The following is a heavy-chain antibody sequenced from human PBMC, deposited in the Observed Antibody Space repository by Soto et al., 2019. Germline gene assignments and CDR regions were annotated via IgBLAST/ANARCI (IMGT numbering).Heavy chain of an antibody. CDR1: GGTFSSDS. D-gene: IGHD2-15*01. Sequence: QVQLVQSGAEVKKPGSSVKVSCKASGGTFSSDSFSWVRQAPGQGLEWMGGIIPMFDTPIYAQKFQDRVKITADESTSTAYMPLRSLRSGDTAVYYCARSGGLDRDFNYWGQGSLVTVSS. CDR3: ARSGGLDRDFNY. CDR2: IIPMFDTP. J-gene: IGHJ4*02. V-gene: IGHV1-69*12.